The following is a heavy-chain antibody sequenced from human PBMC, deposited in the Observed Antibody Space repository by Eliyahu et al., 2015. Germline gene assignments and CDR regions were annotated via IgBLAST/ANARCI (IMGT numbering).Heavy chain of an antibody. V-gene: IGHV4-34*01. J-gene: IGHJ5*02. D-gene: IGHD1-20*01. CDR3: ARGFRLSGTVWFDP. CDR2: INHSGST. CDR1: VGSFSGYY. Sequence: QVQLQQWGAGLLKPSETLSLACAVYVGSFSGYYWSWIRQPPGKGLEWIGEINHSGSTNYNPPLKSRVTMSVDTSKNQFSLKLSSVTAADTAVYYCARGFRLSGTVWFDPWGQGTRVTVSS.